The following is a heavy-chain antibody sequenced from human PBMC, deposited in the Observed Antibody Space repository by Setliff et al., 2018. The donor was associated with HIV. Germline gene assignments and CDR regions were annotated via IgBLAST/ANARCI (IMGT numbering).Heavy chain of an antibody. J-gene: IGHJ4*02. CDR1: GFTFSTYT. CDR3: ARQGNIVVVTSFDY. D-gene: IGHD2-21*02. V-gene: IGHV4-59*08. Sequence: SETLRLSCAASGFTFSTYTMNWVRQAPGKGLEWVGNVDYTGSTYYNPSLKSRVTISVDTSKNQFSLRLNSVTAADTAVYYCARQGNIVVVTSFDYWGQGTLVTVSS. CDR2: VDYTGST.